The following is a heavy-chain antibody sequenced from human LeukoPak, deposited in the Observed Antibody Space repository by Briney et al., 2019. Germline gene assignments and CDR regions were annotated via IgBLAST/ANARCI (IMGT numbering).Heavy chain of an antibody. Sequence: GGSLRLSCAASGFTVSSNYMSWVRQAPGKGLEWVSVIYSGGSTYYADSVKGRFTISRDNSKNTLYLQMNSLRAEDTAVYYRARAADYGDYFAGFEYFQHWGQGTLVTVSS. D-gene: IGHD4-17*01. CDR3: ARAADYGDYFAGFEYFQH. CDR1: GFTVSSNY. J-gene: IGHJ1*01. V-gene: IGHV3-66*01. CDR2: IYSGGST.